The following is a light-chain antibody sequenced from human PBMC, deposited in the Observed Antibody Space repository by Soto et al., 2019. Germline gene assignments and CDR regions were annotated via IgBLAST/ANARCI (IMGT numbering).Light chain of an antibody. Sequence: EILMTQSLATLSVSPGERATLSCRASQSVSNNLAWYQQKPGQAPRLLIYAVSSRPAGIPARFSGSGSGTEFTLTINSLQSEDFAVYYCQQYNNWPPTWTFGQGTKVEI. V-gene: IGKV3-15*01. CDR1: QSVSNN. J-gene: IGKJ1*01. CDR2: AVS. CDR3: QQYNNWPPTWT.